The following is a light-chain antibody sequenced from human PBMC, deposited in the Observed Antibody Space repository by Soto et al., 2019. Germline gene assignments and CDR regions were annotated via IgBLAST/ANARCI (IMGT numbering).Light chain of an antibody. CDR1: QSVSSTY. J-gene: IGKJ3*01. CDR2: GAS. CDR3: QQYGSSPFT. Sequence: EIVLTQSPGTLSLSPGERATLSCRASQSVSSTYLTWYQQKPGQAPRLLICGASSRSTGIPDMFSGSGSETDFTLTISRLEPEDVAVYYCQQYGSSPFTFGPGTKVDIK. V-gene: IGKV3-20*01.